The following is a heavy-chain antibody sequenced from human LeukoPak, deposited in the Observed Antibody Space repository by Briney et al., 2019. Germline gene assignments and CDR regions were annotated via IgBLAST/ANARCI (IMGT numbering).Heavy chain of an antibody. V-gene: IGHV3-48*03. CDR1: GFALNSYG. J-gene: IGHJ4*02. Sequence: PGMSLRLSCAASGFALNSYGVNWVRQAPGKGLQWVSYISSSGTSKYYADSVKGRFTISRDNAKNSLFLHMSSLRVEDTAVYYCARARGTYPSHYLDYWGQGTLVTVSS. CDR2: ISSSGTSK. CDR3: ARARGTYPSHYLDY. D-gene: IGHD1-26*01.